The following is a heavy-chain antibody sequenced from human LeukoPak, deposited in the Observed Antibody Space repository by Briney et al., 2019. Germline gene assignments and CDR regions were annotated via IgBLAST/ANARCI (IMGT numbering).Heavy chain of an antibody. CDR1: GFTFRSYA. J-gene: IGHJ6*02. V-gene: IGHV3-30-3*01. CDR2: ISYDGSNK. CDR3: ARAPYYYDSSGYSMANYYYGMDV. D-gene: IGHD3-22*01. Sequence: GGSLRLSCAASGFTFRSYAMHWVRQAPGKGLEWVAVISYDGSNKYYADSVKGRFTISRDNSKNTLYLQMNSLRAEDTAVYYCARAPYYYDSSGYSMANYYYGMDVWGQGTTVTVSS.